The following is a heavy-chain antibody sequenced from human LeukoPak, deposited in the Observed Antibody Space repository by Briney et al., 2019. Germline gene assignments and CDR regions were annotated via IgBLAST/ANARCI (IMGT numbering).Heavy chain of an antibody. CDR2: IIPIFGTA. V-gene: IGHV1-69*01. D-gene: IGHD3-22*01. CDR1: GGTFSSYA. CDR3: ARDLTNVESGRITMIVVAADAFDI. Sequence: SVKVSCKASGGTFSSYAISWVRQAPGQGLEWMGGIIPIFGTANYAQKFQGRVTITADESTSTADMEQSSMRSEDTAVYYCARDLTNVESGRITMIVVAADAFDIWGQGTMVTVSS. J-gene: IGHJ3*02.